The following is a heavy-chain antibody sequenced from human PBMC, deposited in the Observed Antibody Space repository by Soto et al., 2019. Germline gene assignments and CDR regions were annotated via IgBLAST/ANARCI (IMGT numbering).Heavy chain of an antibody. Sequence: EVQLVKSGGGLVQPGGSLRLSCAASGFSFSTYSMNWVRQAPGKGLEWVSYISSRSYTIYYIDSVKGRFTISRDNAKSSLYLQMNSLRDEDTAVYYCARGGSSSDNRMDVCGPGTTVTVSS. V-gene: IGHV3-48*02. J-gene: IGHJ6*02. CDR1: GFSFSTYS. D-gene: IGHD6-6*01. CDR3: ARGGSSSDNRMDV. CDR2: ISSRSYTI.